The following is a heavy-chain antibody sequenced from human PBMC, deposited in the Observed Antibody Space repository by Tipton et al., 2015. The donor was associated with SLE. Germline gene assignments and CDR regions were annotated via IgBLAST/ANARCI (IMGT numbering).Heavy chain of an antibody. Sequence: TLSLTCTVSGGSISSHYWSWIRQPPGKGLEWIAYIYDGGSTYYNPSLKTRVTMSVDTSKNQFSLKLSSVTAADTAVYYCAREDPGRCLFDYWGQGTLVTVSS. CDR1: GGSISSHY. J-gene: IGHJ4*02. V-gene: IGHV4-59*11. CDR3: AREDPGRCLFDY. CDR2: IYDGGST. D-gene: IGHD2-15*01.